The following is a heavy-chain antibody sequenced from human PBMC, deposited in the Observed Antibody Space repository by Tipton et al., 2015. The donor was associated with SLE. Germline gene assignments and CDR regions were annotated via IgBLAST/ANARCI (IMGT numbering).Heavy chain of an antibody. Sequence: SLRLSCVASGFTFSVYEMNWVRQAPGKGLEWVSYISGGTAIKYYADSVGGRFTISRDNGRRSVYLQMNSLRADDTAVYYCARTHDNWYFDLWGRGTLVTVSS. J-gene: IGHJ2*01. CDR2: ISGGTAIK. D-gene: IGHD3-22*01. V-gene: IGHV3-48*03. CDR3: ARTHDNWYFDL. CDR1: GFTFSVYE.